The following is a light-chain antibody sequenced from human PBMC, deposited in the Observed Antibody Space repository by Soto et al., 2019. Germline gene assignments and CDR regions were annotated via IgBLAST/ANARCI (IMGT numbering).Light chain of an antibody. V-gene: IGLV2-14*03. CDR3: SSYISGSTPV. J-gene: IGLJ2*01. Sequence: QSVLTQPASMSGSPGQSITISCTGTSSDVGRYNYVSWYQQHPGKAPKLMIYDVSYRPSGVSNRFSGSKSGNTASLTISGLQHNDEADYYCSSYISGSTPVFGGGTKVTVL. CDR1: SSDVGRYNY. CDR2: DVS.